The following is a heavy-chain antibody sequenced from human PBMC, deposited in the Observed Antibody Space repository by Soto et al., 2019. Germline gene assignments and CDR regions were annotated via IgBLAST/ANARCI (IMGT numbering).Heavy chain of an antibody. CDR2: IYYSGST. J-gene: IGHJ4*02. V-gene: IGHV4-31*03. CDR3: ARAFPAFDY. Sequence: SETLSLTCTVSGGSISSGGYDWSWIRQHPGKGLEWIGYIYYSGSTYYNPSLKSRVTISVDTSKNPFSLTLSSVTAADTAVYYCARAFPAFDYWGQGTLVTVSS. CDR1: GGSISSGGYD.